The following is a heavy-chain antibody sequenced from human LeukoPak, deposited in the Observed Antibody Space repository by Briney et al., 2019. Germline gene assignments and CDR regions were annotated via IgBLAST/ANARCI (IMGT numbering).Heavy chain of an antibody. J-gene: IGHJ3*02. D-gene: IGHD3-22*01. CDR2: IYYSGST. V-gene: IGHV4-59*01. Sequence: PSETLSLTCTVSGGSISSYHWSWIRQPPGKGLEWIGYIYYSGSTNYNPSLKRRVTISVDTSKNQFSLKLSSVTAADTAVYYCARTLNYYDSSGYYGFYDAFDIWGQGTMVTVSS. CDR1: GGSISSYH. CDR3: ARTLNYYDSSGYYGFYDAFDI.